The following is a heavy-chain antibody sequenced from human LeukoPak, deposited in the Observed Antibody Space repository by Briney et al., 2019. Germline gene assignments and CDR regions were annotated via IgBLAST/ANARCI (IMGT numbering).Heavy chain of an antibody. J-gene: IGHJ3*02. D-gene: IGHD6-13*01. CDR3: ARLGAAWAFDI. Sequence: PGGSLRLSCAASGFNVINTYMSWVRQAPGKRLEWVSVIYSGGSISYADSVKGQFTISRDYSKNMLYLQMNSLRAEDTAMYYCARLGAAWAFDIWGQGTMVTVSS. V-gene: IGHV3-53*01. CDR1: GFNVINTY. CDR2: IYSGGSI.